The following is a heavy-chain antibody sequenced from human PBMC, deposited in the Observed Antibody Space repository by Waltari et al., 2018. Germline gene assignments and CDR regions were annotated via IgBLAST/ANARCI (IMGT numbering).Heavy chain of an antibody. J-gene: IGHJ3*02. D-gene: IGHD3-10*01. CDR3: AREEGRGAIPSPEDAFDI. CDR2: ISSSSSYI. CDR1: GFTFSSYS. V-gene: IGHV3-21*01. Sequence: EVQLVESGGGLVKPGGSLRLSCAASGFTFSSYSMNWVRQAPGQGLEWVSSISSSSSYIYYADSVKGRFTISRDNAKKSLYLQMNSLRAEDTAVYYCAREEGRGAIPSPEDAFDIWGQGTMVTVSS.